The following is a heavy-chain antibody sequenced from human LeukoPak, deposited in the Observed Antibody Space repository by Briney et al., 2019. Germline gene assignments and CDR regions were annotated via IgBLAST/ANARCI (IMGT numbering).Heavy chain of an antibody. J-gene: IGHJ4*02. D-gene: IGHD1-26*01. CDR1: GFTFSYYG. CDR3: AKSHLPNAYSGTYYCDY. Sequence: PGGSLRLSCAASGFTFSYYGMHWVRQAPGKGLEWVAFIRYDESKKFYGDSVKGRFTISRDNSKNTLYLQMNSLRTEDTAVYYCAKSHLPNAYSGTYYCDYWGQGTLVTVS. V-gene: IGHV3-30*02. CDR2: IRYDESKK.